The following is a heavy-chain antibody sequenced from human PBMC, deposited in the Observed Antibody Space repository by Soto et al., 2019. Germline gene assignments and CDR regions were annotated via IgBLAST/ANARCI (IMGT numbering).Heavy chain of an antibody. Sequence: SETLSLTCAVYGGSFSGYYWSWIRQPPGKGLEWIGEINHSGSTNYNPSLKSRVTISVDTSKNQFSLKLSSVTAADTAVYYCARTSDSSIGYYYYGMDVWGQGTTVTVSS. CDR3: ARTSDSSIGYYYYGMDV. CDR2: INHSGST. V-gene: IGHV4-34*01. D-gene: IGHD3-22*01. CDR1: GGSFSGYY. J-gene: IGHJ6*02.